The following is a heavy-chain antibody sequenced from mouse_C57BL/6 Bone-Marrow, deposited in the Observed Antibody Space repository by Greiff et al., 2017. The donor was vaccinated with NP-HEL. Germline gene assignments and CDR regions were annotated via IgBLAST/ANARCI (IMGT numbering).Heavy chain of an antibody. CDR3: ARSYDYGSSYVGWYFDV. CDR2: ISSGSSTI. CDR1: GFTFSDYG. V-gene: IGHV5-17*01. J-gene: IGHJ1*03. D-gene: IGHD1-1*01. Sequence: EVMLVESGGGLVKPGGSLKLSCAASGFTFSDYGMHWVRQAPEKGLEWVAYISSGSSTIYYAATVKGRFTSARDNAKNTLFLQMTRLRSEDTAMYYCARSYDYGSSYVGWYFDVWGTGTTVTVSS.